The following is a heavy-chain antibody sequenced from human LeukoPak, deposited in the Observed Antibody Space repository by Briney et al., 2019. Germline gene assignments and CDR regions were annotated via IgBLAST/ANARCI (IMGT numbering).Heavy chain of an antibody. CDR2: VNNDGSTT. V-gene: IGHV3-74*01. D-gene: IGHD6-6*01. Sequence: GGSLRLSCAASGFTFKNYWMHWVRQAPGKGLVWVSRVNNDGSTTNYLDSVEGRFTISRDNAKNTLYLQMNSLRAEDTAVYYCARSSYSSSSSVWGQGTMVTVSS. CDR3: ARSSYSSSSSV. CDR1: GFTFKNYW. J-gene: IGHJ3*01.